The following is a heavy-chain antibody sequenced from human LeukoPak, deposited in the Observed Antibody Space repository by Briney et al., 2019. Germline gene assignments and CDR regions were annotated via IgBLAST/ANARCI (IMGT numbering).Heavy chain of an antibody. CDR2: MNPNSGHS. Sequence: ASVKVSCKASGYIFSSYDIHWVRQATGQGLEWMGWMNPNSGHSGYVPKFQGRVTMTRNTSISTTYMELSSLRSEDTAVYYCARVYGDYSGDWFDPWGQGTLVTVSS. CDR3: ARVYGDYSGDWFDP. V-gene: IGHV1-8*01. J-gene: IGHJ5*02. D-gene: IGHD4-17*01. CDR1: GYIFSSYD.